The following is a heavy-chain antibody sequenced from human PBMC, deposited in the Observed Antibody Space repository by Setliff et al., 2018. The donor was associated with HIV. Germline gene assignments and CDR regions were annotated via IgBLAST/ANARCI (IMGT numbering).Heavy chain of an antibody. CDR3: ARGPANGWSGH. D-gene: IGHD6-19*01. CDR1: GGTFSSYA. V-gene: IGHV1-69*06. CDR2: IIFIFGTA. Sequence: RASVKVSCKASGGTFSSYAINWVRQAPGQGLEWMGRIIFIFGTANYAQKFRGRVTITADKSTSTAYMELSSLRSEDTAVYYCARGPANGWSGHWGQGTLVTVSS. J-gene: IGHJ4*02.